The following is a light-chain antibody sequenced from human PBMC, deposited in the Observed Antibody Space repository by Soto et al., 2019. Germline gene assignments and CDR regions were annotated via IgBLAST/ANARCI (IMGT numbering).Light chain of an antibody. CDR1: QSVSSSY. Sequence: EIVMTQSPGTLSLSPGERATLSCRASQSVSSSYLAWYQKQPGQAPRLLIYGASSSATGIPDRFSGSGSGTDFTLTISRLEPEDFAVYYCQQYGNSQWTFGQGTKVEIK. J-gene: IGKJ1*01. CDR2: GAS. CDR3: QQYGNSQWT. V-gene: IGKV3-20*01.